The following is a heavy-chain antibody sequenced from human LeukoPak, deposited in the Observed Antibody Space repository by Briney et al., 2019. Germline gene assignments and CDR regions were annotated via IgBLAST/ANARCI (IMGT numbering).Heavy chain of an antibody. Sequence: SQTLSLTCSVSGGSISSGSHYWSWIRQPPGKGLEWVGLISASGTTRYNPSLESRVTITLDTSKKQFSLKLNSVTAADTAVYYCARGALTGVRPRYFYYCMDLWGQGTSVTVSS. D-gene: IGHD3-10*01. CDR2: ISASGTT. CDR1: GGSISSGSHY. CDR3: ARGALTGVRPRYFYYCMDL. J-gene: IGHJ6*02. V-gene: IGHV4-61*02.